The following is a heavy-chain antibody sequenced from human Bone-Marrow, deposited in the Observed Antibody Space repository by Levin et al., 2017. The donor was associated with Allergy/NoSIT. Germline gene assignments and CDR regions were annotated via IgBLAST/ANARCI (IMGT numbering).Heavy chain of an antibody. Sequence: GGSLRLSCAASGFTFSSYGMHWVRQAPGKGLEWVAVISYDGSNKYYADSVKGRFTISRDNSKNTLYLQMNSLRAEDTAVYYCAKGLSSRYSSSWCLLDYWGQGTLVTVSS. D-gene: IGHD6-13*01. V-gene: IGHV3-30*18. CDR2: ISYDGSNK. CDR3: AKGLSSRYSSSWCLLDY. J-gene: IGHJ4*02. CDR1: GFTFSSYG.